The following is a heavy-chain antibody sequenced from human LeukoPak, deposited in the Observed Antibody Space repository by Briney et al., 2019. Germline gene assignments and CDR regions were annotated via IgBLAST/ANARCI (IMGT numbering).Heavy chain of an antibody. J-gene: IGHJ4*02. CDR2: ISYDGSNK. CDR3: ARDHYGDFGDY. D-gene: IGHD4-17*01. Sequence: GRSLRLYCAASGFTFSSYGMHWVRQAPGKGLEWVAVISYDGSNKYYADSVKGRFTISRDNSKNTLYLQMNSLRAEDTAVYYCARDHYGDFGDYWGQGTLVTVSS. V-gene: IGHV3-33*05. CDR1: GFTFSSYG.